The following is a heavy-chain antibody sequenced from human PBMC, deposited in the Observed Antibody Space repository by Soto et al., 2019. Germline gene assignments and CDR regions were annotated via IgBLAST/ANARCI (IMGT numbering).Heavy chain of an antibody. Sequence: QITVKESGPTLVKPTQTLTLTCTFSGFSLSNSGVGVAWIRQPPGKALEWLALIYWDDDERYRPSLRSRLTITKDTPKKQVVLTMTNVDPVDTATYFCTHKGGRGAGMDVWGQGTTVTVSS. J-gene: IGHJ6*02. CDR3: THKGGRGAGMDV. V-gene: IGHV2-5*02. CDR1: GFSLSNSGVG. D-gene: IGHD2-15*01. CDR2: IYWDDDE.